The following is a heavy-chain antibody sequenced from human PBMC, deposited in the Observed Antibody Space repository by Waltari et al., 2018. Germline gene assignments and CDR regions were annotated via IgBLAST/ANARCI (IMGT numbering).Heavy chain of an antibody. CDR2: IKQDGSEK. J-gene: IGHJ3*02. D-gene: IGHD6-19*01. V-gene: IGHV3-7*03. CDR1: GFTFSSYW. Sequence: EVQLVESGGGLVQPGGSLRLSCAASGFTFSSYWMSWVRQAPGKGLEWVANIKQDGSEKDYVDSVKGRFTISRDNAKNSLYLQMNSLRAEDTAVYYCARVKGRNSSGWYRERAFDIWGQGTMVTVSS. CDR3: ARVKGRNSSGWYRERAFDI.